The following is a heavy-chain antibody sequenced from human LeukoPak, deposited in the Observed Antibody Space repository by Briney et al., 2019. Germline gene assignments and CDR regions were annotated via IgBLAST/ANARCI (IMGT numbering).Heavy chain of an antibody. V-gene: IGHV3-23*01. CDR3: ATKMGVAYAFDI. CDR1: GFTFSSYA. D-gene: IGHD3-16*01. CDR2: ISGSGGST. Sequence: PGGSLRLSCAASGFTFSSYAMSWVRQAPGKGLEWVSAISGSGGSTYYADSVKGRFTISRDNSKNTLYLQMNSLRAEDTAVYYCATKMGVAYAFDIWGQGTMVTVSS. J-gene: IGHJ3*02.